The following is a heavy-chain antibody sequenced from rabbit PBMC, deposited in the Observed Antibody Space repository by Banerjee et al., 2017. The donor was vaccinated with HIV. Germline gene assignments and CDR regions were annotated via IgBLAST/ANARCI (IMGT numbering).Heavy chain of an antibody. V-gene: IGHV1S45*01. CDR2: IYGGDGTT. J-gene: IGHJ4*01. D-gene: IGHD2-1*01. CDR1: GFSFSGSYW. Sequence: QEQLEESGGGLVKPEGSLTLTCKASGFSFSGSYWISWVRQAPGKGLEWIGCIYGGDGTTYYASWVNGRFTISKPSSTTVALQMTSLTAADTATYFCARDSADHGDGWTFNLWGPGTLVTVS. CDR3: ARDSADHGDGWTFNL.